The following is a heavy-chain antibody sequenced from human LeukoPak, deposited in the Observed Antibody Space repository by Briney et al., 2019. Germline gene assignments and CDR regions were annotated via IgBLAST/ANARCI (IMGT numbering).Heavy chain of an antibody. CDR1: GYTSTSYD. CDR2: MNPNSGNT. J-gene: IGHJ5*02. V-gene: IGHV1-8*01. D-gene: IGHD4-17*01. CDR3: ARSNDYGDYPVDP. Sequence: ASVKVSCKASGYTSTSYDINWVRQATGQGLEWMGWMNPNSGNTGYAQKFQGRVTMTRNTSISTAYMELSSLRSEDTAVYYCARSNDYGDYPVDPWGQGTLVTVSS.